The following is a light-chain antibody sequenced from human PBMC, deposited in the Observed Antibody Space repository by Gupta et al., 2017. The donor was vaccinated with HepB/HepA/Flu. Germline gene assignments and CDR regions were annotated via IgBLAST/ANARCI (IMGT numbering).Light chain of an antibody. CDR1: SSNIGAGYD. J-gene: IGLJ2*01. CDR2: GNS. CDR3: QSYDSSLSGYVV. Sequence: QSVLTQPPSVSGAPGQGVTISCTGGSSNIGAGYDVHWYQQLPGTAPKLLIYGNSNRPSGVPDRFSGSKSGTSASLAITGLQAEDEADYYCQSYDSSLSGYVVFGGGTKLTVL. V-gene: IGLV1-40*01.